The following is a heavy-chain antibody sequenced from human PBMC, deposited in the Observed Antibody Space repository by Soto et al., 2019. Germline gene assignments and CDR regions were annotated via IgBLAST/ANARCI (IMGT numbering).Heavy chain of an antibody. CDR2: IKHDGSEK. CDR3: ARAMGTDGWSNHPFDI. J-gene: IGHJ3*02. V-gene: IGHV3-7*04. CDR1: GFTFSRYW. Sequence: GGCLRLCCAASGFTFSRYWMDWVRQAPRKGLEWVATIKHDGSEKYYVDSVKGRFIISRDNAKNSVFLQMNGLRVEDTAVYFCARAMGTDGWSNHPFDIWGQGTMVTVSS. D-gene: IGHD6-19*01.